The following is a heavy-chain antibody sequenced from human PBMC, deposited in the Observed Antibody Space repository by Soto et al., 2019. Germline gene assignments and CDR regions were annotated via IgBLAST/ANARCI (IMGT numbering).Heavy chain of an antibody. CDR2: IKQDGSEK. V-gene: IGHV3-7*01. CDR3: ARVGWELGGARFDY. J-gene: IGHJ4*02. D-gene: IGHD3-16*01. CDR1: GFTFSSYW. Sequence: EVQLVESGGGLVQPGGSLRLSCAASGFTFSSYWMSWVRQAPGKGLEWVANIKQDGSEKFYVDSVKGRFTISRDNAKNSLYLQMNSLRAEDTAVYYCARVGWELGGARFDYWGQGTLVTVSS.